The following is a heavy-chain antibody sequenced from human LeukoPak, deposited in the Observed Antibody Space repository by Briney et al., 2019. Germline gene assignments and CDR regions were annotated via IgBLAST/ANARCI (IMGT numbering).Heavy chain of an antibody. CDR1: GGSFSGYY. CDR2: INHSGST. Sequence: SETLSLTCAVYGGSFSGYYWSWIRQPPGKGLEWIGEINHSGSTNYNPSLKSRVTISVDTSKNQFSLKLSSVTAADTGVYYCAREGGYCSGGSCYAIDCWGQGTLVTVSS. J-gene: IGHJ4*02. CDR3: AREGGYCSGGSCYAIDC. D-gene: IGHD2-15*01. V-gene: IGHV4-34*01.